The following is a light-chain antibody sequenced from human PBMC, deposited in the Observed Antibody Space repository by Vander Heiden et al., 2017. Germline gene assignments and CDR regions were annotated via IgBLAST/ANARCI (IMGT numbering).Light chain of an antibody. CDR1: KLGDKY. J-gene: IGLJ2*01. V-gene: IGLV3-1*01. Sequence: SYELTQPPSVSVSPGQTASITCSGEKLGDKYVTWYQQKAGQSPVLVFYQDRQRPSGIPERFSGSNSGNTATLTISGTQPPDEADYYCQAWDRDMVVFGGGTKLTVL. CDR3: QAWDRDMVV. CDR2: QDR.